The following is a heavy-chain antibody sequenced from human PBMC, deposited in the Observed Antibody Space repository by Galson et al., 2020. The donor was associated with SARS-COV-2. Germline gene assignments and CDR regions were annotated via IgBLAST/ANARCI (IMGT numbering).Heavy chain of an antibody. D-gene: IGHD3-10*01. CDR3: AKRSLVRGVMHAY. CDR1: GFTLRSYA. J-gene: IGHJ4*02. V-gene: IGHV3-23*01. CDR2: FSGSGGST. Sequence: LSLSCAASGFTLRSYAMSWVRQAPGQGRGWGSAFSGSGGSTYYADSLKDRFTISRDNTKNTLYLQMNRLRAEDTTVYYCAKRSLVRGVMHAYWGQGTLVTVSS.